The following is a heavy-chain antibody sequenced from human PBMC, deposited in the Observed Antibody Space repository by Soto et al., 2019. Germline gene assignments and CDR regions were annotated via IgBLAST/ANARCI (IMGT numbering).Heavy chain of an antibody. CDR3: AKDDSAIAVPDYYLDY. J-gene: IGHJ4*02. CDR2: ISGSGGST. D-gene: IGHD6-19*01. Sequence: PGGSLRLSCAASGFTFSSYAMSWVRQAPGKGLEWVSAISGSGGSTYYADSVKGRFTISRDNSKNTLYLQMNSLRAEDTAVYYCAKDDSAIAVPDYYLDYWGQGTLVTVSS. CDR1: GFTFSSYA. V-gene: IGHV3-23*01.